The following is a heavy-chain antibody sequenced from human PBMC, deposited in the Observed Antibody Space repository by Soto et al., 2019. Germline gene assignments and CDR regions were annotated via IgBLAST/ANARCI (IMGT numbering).Heavy chain of an antibody. V-gene: IGHV1-8*01. CDR3: ARVGSLRLLFDYYYYMDV. CDR1: VYTFTSYD. CDR2: MNPNSGNT. J-gene: IGHJ6*03. D-gene: IGHD3-10*01. Sequence: ASVTVSCKASVYTFTSYDSNWVRQATGQGLEWMGWMNPNSGNTGYAQKFQGRVTMTRNTSISTAYMEPSSLRSEDTAVYYCARVGSLRLLFDYYYYMDVWGKGTTVTVSS.